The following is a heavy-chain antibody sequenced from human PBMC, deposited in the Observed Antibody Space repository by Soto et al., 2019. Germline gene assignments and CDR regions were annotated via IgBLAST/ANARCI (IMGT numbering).Heavy chain of an antibody. CDR2: INSDGSST. D-gene: IGHD3-22*01. CDR1: GFTFSSYW. CDR3: ARDQDYYDSSGYEYYYYGMDV. Sequence: LRLSCAASGFTFSSYWMHWVRQAPGKGLVWVSRINSDGSSTSYADSVKGRFTISRDNAKNTLYLQMNSLRAEDTAVYYCARDQDYYDSSGYEYYYYGMDVWGQGTTVTVSS. J-gene: IGHJ6*02. V-gene: IGHV3-74*01.